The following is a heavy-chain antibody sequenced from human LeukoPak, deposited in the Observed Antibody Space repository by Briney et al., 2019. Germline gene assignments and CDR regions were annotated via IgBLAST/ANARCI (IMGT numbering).Heavy chain of an antibody. CDR3: AREESYYYDSSGYYYGGAFDI. V-gene: IGHV1-18*01. CDR1: GYTFTSYG. CDR2: ISAYNGNT. J-gene: IGHJ3*02. D-gene: IGHD3-22*01. Sequence: ASVNVSCKASGYTFTSYGISWVRQAPGQGLEWMGWISAYNGNTNYAQKLQGRVTMTTDTSTSTAYMELRSLRSDDTAVYYCAREESYYYDSSGYYYGGAFDIWGQGTMVTVSS.